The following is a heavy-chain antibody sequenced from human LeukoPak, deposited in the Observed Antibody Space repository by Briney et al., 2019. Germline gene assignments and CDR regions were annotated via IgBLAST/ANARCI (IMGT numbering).Heavy chain of an antibody. D-gene: IGHD6-19*01. Sequence: PGGSLRLSCAASGFTFSSYAMSWVRQAPGKGLEWVSAISNFGGSTYYADSVKGRFTISRDNSKNTLYLQMNSLRAEDTVVYYCAKGEAVADPFDYWGQGTLVTVSS. V-gene: IGHV3-23*01. CDR2: ISNFGGST. CDR1: GFTFSSYA. J-gene: IGHJ4*02. CDR3: AKGEAVADPFDY.